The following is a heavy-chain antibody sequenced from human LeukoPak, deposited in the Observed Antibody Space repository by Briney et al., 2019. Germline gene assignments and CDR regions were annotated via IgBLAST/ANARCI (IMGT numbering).Heavy chain of an antibody. CDR1: GFTFSSYW. V-gene: IGHV3-7*01. CDR3: ARGRRAYYDSSGYPLDY. J-gene: IGHJ4*02. D-gene: IGHD3-22*01. Sequence: PGGSLRLSCAPSGFTFSSYWISRVRQAPGKGLESVANINKDGSEKYYVDSVKGRFTISRDNAKNSLYLQMNSLRAEDTAVYYCARGRRAYYDSSGYPLDYWGQGALVTVSS. CDR2: INKDGSEK.